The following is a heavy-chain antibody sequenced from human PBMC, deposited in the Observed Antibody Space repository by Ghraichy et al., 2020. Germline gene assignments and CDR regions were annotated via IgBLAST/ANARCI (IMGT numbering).Heavy chain of an antibody. CDR1: EFTFDDYP. CDR2: LRTDGRST. Sequence: GGSLRLSCAVSEFTFDDYPMTLVRQAPGKGLEWVSILRTDGRSTFYADSVKSRFTISRDKSKRTLYLQMNSLRADDTAVYYCAKECGRRGEGAVDLWGQGTTVTVSS. J-gene: IGHJ3*01. D-gene: IGHD1-26*01. V-gene: IGHV3-23*01. CDR3: AKECGRRGEGAVDL.